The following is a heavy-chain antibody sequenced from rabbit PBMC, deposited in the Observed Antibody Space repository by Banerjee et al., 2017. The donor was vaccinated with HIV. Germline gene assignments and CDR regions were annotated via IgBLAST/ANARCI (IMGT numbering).Heavy chain of an antibody. Sequence: QEQLEESGGGLVQPGGSLKLSCKASGFDFSSNAMCWVRQAPGKGLEWIACINTSSGNTVYASWAKGRFTISKTSSTTVTLQMTSLTAADTATYFCARDLAGVIGWNFNLWGQGTLVTVS. CDR2: INTSSGNT. CDR1: GFDFSSNA. J-gene: IGHJ4*01. D-gene: IGHD4-1*01. V-gene: IGHV1S45*01. CDR3: ARDLAGVIGWNFNL.